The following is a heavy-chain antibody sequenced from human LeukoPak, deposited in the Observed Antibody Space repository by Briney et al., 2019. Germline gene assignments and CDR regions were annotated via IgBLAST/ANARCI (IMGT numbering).Heavy chain of an antibody. V-gene: IGHV1-2*02. J-gene: IGHJ4*02. CDR2: INPTSGEI. Sequence: ASVKVSCKHTFTGHNIPWVRQAPGQRLEFVAWINPTSGEIKYAQKFQGRVTMTRDTSINTVYMELSSLTSDDAALYYCVVSVQAPAIPAFGCWGQGTPVTVSP. D-gene: IGHD3-22*01. CDR3: VVSVQAPAIPAFGC. CDR1: TFTGHN.